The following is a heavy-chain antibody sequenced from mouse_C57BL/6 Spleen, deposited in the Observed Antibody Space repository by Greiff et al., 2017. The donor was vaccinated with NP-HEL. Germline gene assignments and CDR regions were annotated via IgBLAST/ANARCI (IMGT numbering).Heavy chain of an antibody. V-gene: IGHV1-69*01. CDR2: IDPSDSYT. D-gene: IGHD2-4*01. CDR3: AREDDYDRFAY. J-gene: IGHJ3*01. CDR1: GYTFTSYW. Sequence: QVQLQQPGAELVMPGASVKLSCKASGYTFTSYWMHWVKQRPGQGLEWIGEIDPSDSYTNYNQKFKGKSTLTVDKSSSTAYMQLSSLTSEDSAVYYCAREDDYDRFAYWGQGTLVTVSA.